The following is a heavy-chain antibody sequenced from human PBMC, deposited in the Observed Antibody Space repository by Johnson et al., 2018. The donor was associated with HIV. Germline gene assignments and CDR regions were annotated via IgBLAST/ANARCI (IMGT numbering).Heavy chain of an antibody. CDR1: GFTFSSYG. D-gene: IGHD3-22*01. CDR3: AKAPLSGYEDAFDI. CDR2: IWYDGSNK. V-gene: IGHV3-33*06. Sequence: QVQLVESGGCVVQPGRSLRLSCAASGFTFSSYGLHWVRQAPGKGLEWVAVIWYDGSNKYYADSVKGRFTISRDNSKNTLYLQMNSLRAEDTAVYYCAKAPLSGYEDAFDIWGQGTMVTVSS. J-gene: IGHJ3*02.